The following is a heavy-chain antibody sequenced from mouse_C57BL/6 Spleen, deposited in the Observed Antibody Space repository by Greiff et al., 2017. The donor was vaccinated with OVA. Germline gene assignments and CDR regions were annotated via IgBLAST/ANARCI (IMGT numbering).Heavy chain of an antibody. D-gene: IGHD1-1*01. CDR1: GYTFTSYN. Sequence: LQQSGAELVRPGASVKMSCKASGYTFTSYNMHWVKQTPRQGLEWIGAIYPGNGDTSYNQKFKGKATLTVDKSSSTAYMQLSSLTSEDSAVYFCARGSYGSSPWYFDVWGTGTTVTVSS. CDR2: IYPGNGDT. CDR3: ARGSYGSSPWYFDV. V-gene: IGHV1-12*01. J-gene: IGHJ1*03.